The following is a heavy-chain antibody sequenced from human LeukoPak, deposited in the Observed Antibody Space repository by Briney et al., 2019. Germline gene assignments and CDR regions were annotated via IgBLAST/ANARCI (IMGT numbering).Heavy chain of an antibody. V-gene: IGHV4-39*07. CDR1: GGSISSSSYY. Sequence: SETLSLTCTVSGGSISSSSYYWGWIRQPPGKGLEWIGSTYYSGSTYYNPSLKSRVTISVDTSKNQFSLKLSSVTAADTAVYYCARARGYCSGGSCRTFDYWGQGTLVTVSS. CDR3: ARARGYCSGGSCRTFDY. J-gene: IGHJ4*02. CDR2: TYYSGST. D-gene: IGHD2-15*01.